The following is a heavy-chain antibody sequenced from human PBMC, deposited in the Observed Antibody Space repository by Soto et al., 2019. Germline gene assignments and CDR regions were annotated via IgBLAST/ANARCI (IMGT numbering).Heavy chain of an antibody. CDR1: GGTFSSCA. Sequence: GASVELSCKASGGTFSSCASSWVRQAPGQGLEWMGGIIPIFGTANYAQKFQGRVTITADESTSTAYMELSSLRSEDTAVYYCAREAELAAAPGYWGQGTLVTVSS. CDR2: IIPIFGTA. J-gene: IGHJ4*02. D-gene: IGHD6-13*01. CDR3: AREAELAAAPGY. V-gene: IGHV1-69*13.